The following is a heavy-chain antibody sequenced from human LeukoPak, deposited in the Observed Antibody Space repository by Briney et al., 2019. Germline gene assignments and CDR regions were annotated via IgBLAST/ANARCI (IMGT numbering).Heavy chain of an antibody. Sequence: SETLSLTCTVSGGSISTYYWSWLRQPPGKGLEWIGYIYYSGNTNCNPSPNSRLTISVDTSKNQFSLNLSSVTAADTAVYYCARGWLQPYWYFDLWGRGTLVTVSS. CDR1: GGSISTYY. CDR3: ARGWLQPYWYFDL. V-gene: IGHV4-59*01. D-gene: IGHD5-24*01. J-gene: IGHJ2*01. CDR2: IYYSGNT.